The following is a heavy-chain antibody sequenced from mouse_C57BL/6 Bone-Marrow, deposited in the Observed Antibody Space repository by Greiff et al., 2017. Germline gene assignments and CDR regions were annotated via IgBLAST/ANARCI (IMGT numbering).Heavy chain of an antibody. CDR3: ARARGSYYYGRGWYFDV. CDR1: GYTFTDHT. V-gene: IGHV1-78*01. Sequence: VNLVESDAELVKPGASVKISCKVSGYTFTDHTIHWMKQRPEQGLEWIGYIYPRDGSTKYNEKFKGKATLTVDKSSSTAYMQHNSLTSEDSAVYFCARARGSYYYGRGWYFDVWGTGTTVTVSS. J-gene: IGHJ1*03. D-gene: IGHD1-1*01. CDR2: IYPRDGST.